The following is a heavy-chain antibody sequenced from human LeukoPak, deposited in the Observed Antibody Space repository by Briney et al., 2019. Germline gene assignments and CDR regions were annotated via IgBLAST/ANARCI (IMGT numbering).Heavy chain of an antibody. D-gene: IGHD3-22*01. CDR1: GDSINSYY. CDR3: ARDPYDSSGYDL. Sequence: SETLSLTCTVSGDSINSYYWTWIRQAPGKGLEWIGYIYYTGSTNCSPSLKSRVSISIDPSKNQFSLKLTSVTAADTAVYYCARDPYDSSGYDLWGQGTMVTVSS. V-gene: IGHV4-59*01. J-gene: IGHJ3*01. CDR2: IYYTGST.